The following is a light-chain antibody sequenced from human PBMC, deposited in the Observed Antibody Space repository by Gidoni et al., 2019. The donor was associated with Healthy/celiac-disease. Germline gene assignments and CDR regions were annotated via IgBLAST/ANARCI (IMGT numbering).Light chain of an antibody. J-gene: IGKJ2*01. CDR3: QQSYSTPPYT. V-gene: IGKV1-39*01. CDR2: AAS. CDR1: QSISSY. Sequence: DTQMTQSSSSRAASVGDRVTITCRASQSISSYLNWYQQKPGNAPKLLSYAASSLQSGVPSRFSGSGSGTDVTLTISSLQPEDFSAYYYQQSYSTPPYTFGQGTKLEIK.